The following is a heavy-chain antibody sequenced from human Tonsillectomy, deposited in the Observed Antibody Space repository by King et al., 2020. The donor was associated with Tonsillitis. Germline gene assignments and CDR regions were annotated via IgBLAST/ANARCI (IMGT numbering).Heavy chain of an antibody. CDR3: ASEPSYDILTGYYYYYGMDV. J-gene: IGHJ6*02. D-gene: IGHD3-9*01. V-gene: IGHV3-21*01. CDR2: ISSSSSYI. CDR1: GFTFSSYN. Sequence: VQLVESGGGLVKPGGSLRLSCAASGFTFSSYNMNWVRQAPGKGLEWVSSISSSSSYIYYADSVKGRFTISRDNAKNSLYLQMNSLRAEDTAVYYCASEPSYDILTGYYYYYGMDVWGQGTTVTVSS.